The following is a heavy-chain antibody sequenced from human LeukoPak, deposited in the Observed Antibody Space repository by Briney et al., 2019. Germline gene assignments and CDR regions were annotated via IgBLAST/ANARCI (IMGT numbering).Heavy chain of an antibody. D-gene: IGHD3-10*01. CDR1: GASISTGGFY. J-gene: IGHJ6*02. Sequence: SETLSLTCTISGASISTGGFYWTWIRQPPGEGLEWIGYIYYTGSVDYNASLKSRLTISLDTSKNRFSLKLNSVTAADTAVYYCARDHSYYFGSQTSTLDVWGQGTAVTVSS. V-gene: IGHV4-31*03. CDR2: IYYTGSV. CDR3: ARDHSYYFGSQTSTLDV.